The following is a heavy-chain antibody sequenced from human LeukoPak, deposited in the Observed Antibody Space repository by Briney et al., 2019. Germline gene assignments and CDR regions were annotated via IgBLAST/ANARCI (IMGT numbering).Heavy chain of an antibody. CDR2: IYYSGST. J-gene: IGHJ4*02. Sequence: SETLSLTCTVSGGSVSSGSYYWSWIRQPPGKGLEWIGYIYYSGSTNYNPSLKSRVTISVDTSKNQFSLKLSSVTAADTAVYYCARDISSSWGVMEFDYWGQGTLVTVSS. D-gene: IGHD6-13*01. CDR3: ARDISSSWGVMEFDY. CDR1: GGSVSSGSYY. V-gene: IGHV4-61*01.